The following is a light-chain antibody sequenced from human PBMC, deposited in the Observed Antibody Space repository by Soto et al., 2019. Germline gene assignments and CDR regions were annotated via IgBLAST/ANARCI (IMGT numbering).Light chain of an antibody. J-gene: IGLJ1*01. CDR3: CSYAGSSTVV. CDR1: SSDVGNYDL. Sequence: QSVLTQPASVSGSPGQSITIPCTGTSSDVGNYDLVSWYQRHPGKAPKVMIHEVNKRPSGVSIRFSGSKSGSTAFLTISGLPAEDEAEYYCCSYAGSSTVVFGTGTKVTVL. CDR2: EVN. V-gene: IGLV2-23*02.